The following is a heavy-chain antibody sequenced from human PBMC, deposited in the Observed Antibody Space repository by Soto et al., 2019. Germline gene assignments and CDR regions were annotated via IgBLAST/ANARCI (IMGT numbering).Heavy chain of an antibody. Sequence: GGSLILSCAASGFTVSSNYMSWVRQAPGKGLEWISIIYSAGNTYYADSVKGRFTISRDNSKNTLYLQMNSLRAEDTAVYYCAKDHFTYGSGKTPQYWGQGTLVTVSS. CDR3: AKDHFTYGSGKTPQY. J-gene: IGHJ4*02. CDR2: IYSAGNT. D-gene: IGHD3-10*01. CDR1: GFTVSSNY. V-gene: IGHV3-66*01.